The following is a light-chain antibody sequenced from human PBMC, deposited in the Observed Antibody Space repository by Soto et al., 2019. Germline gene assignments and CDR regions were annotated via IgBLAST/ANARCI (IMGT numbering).Light chain of an antibody. CDR2: GAS. CDR3: QQYKNWPRT. V-gene: IGKV3-15*01. CDR1: RSIRRY. J-gene: IGKJ1*01. Sequence: VMTQSPDTLSVSPGEGGTLCRRACRSIRRYLAWFQHQPGQAPRLPIDGASTRATGIPARCGGSGAGAEVTLTISSLQSGDLAVYYSQQYKNWPRTVGQGTKVDIK.